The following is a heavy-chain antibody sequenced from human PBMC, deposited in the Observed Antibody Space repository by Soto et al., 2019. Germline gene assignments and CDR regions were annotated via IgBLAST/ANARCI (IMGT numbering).Heavy chain of an antibody. Sequence: GSLRLSCAASGFTFSSFHMNWVRQAPGRGLEWVAYITSSSDTIYYSDSVKGRFTISRDNGKNSLFLQMNSLRDEDTAVYYCARVVVVIPPGHHYAMDVWGQGTTVTVSS. J-gene: IGHJ6*02. V-gene: IGHV3-48*02. D-gene: IGHD3-22*01. CDR2: ITSSSDTI. CDR3: ARVVVVIPPGHHYAMDV. CDR1: GFTFSSFH.